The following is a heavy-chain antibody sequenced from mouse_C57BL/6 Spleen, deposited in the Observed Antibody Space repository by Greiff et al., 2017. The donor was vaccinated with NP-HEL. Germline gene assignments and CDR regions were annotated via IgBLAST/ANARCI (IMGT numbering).Heavy chain of an antibody. D-gene: IGHD3-3*01. CDR1: GFTFSDYY. CDR3: AREARRYFDY. Sequence: EVNVVESEGGLVQPGSSMKLSCTASGFTFSDYYMAWVRQVPEKGLEWVANINYDGSSTYYLDSLKSRFIISRDNAKNILYLQMSSLKSEDTATYYCAREARRYFDYWGQGTTLTVSS. CDR2: INYDGSST. J-gene: IGHJ2*01. V-gene: IGHV5-16*01.